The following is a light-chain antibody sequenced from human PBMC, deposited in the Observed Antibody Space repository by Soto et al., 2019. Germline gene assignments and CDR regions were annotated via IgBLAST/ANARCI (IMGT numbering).Light chain of an antibody. CDR2: WAS. V-gene: IGKV4-1*01. J-gene: IGKJ2*01. Sequence: DIVMTQSPDSLAVSLGERATINCKSSQSVLYSSNNNNYLAWYQQKPGQPPKLLIYWASTRESGVPDRFSGSGSGTDFTLTISSLQAEEVAVYYCQQYYSTPHTFGQGTKLEIK. CDR1: QSVLYSSNNNNY. CDR3: QQYYSTPHT.